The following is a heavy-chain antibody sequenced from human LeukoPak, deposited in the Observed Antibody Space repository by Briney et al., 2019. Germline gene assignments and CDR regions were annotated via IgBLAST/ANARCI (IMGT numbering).Heavy chain of an antibody. Sequence: PSETLSLTCTVSGGSISSSSYCWRWIRQPPGKGLEWIGEINHSGSTNYHPSLKSRVTISVDTSKNPFSLKLSSVTAADTAVYYCARKRSYRSNRYYFDYWGQGTLVTVSS. J-gene: IGHJ4*02. CDR1: GGSISSSSYC. CDR3: ARKRSYRSNRYYFDY. D-gene: IGHD1-26*01. CDR2: INHSGST. V-gene: IGHV4-39*07.